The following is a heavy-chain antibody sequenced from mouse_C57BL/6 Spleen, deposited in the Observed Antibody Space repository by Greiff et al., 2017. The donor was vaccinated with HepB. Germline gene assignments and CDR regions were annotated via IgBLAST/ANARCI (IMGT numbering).Heavy chain of an antibody. J-gene: IGHJ1*03. D-gene: IGHD1-1*01. V-gene: IGHV1-74*01. CDR2: IHPSDSDT. CDR1: GYTFTSYW. Sequence: QVQLQQPGAELVKPGASVKVSCKASGYTFTSYWMHWVKQRPGQGLEWIGRIHPSDSDTNYNQKFKGKATLTVDKSSSTAYMQLSSLTSEDSAVYYCATYYYGSSCGYFDVWGTGTTVTVSS. CDR3: ATYYYGSSCGYFDV.